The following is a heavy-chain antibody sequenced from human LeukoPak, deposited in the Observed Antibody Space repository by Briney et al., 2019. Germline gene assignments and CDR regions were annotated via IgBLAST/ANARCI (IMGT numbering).Heavy chain of an antibody. CDR3: ARAMRSGYDY. D-gene: IGHD5-12*01. Sequence: GGSLRLSCAASGFTFSNYGMNWVRQVPGKGLEWVSYIGSSSSPIYYADSVTGRFTISRDNAQDSLSLQMTSLRDEDTAVYYCARAMRSGYDYWGQGTLVTVSS. V-gene: IGHV3-48*02. CDR1: GFTFSNYG. J-gene: IGHJ4*02. CDR2: IGSSSSPI.